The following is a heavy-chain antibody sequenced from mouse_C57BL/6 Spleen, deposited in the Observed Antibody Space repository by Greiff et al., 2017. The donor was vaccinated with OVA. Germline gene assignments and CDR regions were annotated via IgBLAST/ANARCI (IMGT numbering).Heavy chain of an antibody. CDR1: GYSITSGYD. D-gene: IGHD2-4*01. CDR2: ISYSGST. Sequence: EVQRVESGPGMVKPSQSLSLTCTVTGYSITSGYDWHWIRHFPGNKLEWMGYISYSGSTNYNPSLKSRISITHDTSKNHFFLKLNSVTTEDTATYYCARADYDYDGFAYWGQGTLVTVSA. J-gene: IGHJ3*01. CDR3: ARADYDYDGFAY. V-gene: IGHV3-1*01.